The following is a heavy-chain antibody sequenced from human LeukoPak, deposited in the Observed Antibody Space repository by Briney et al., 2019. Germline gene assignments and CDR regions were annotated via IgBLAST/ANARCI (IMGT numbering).Heavy chain of an antibody. V-gene: IGHV4-59*01. CDR1: GGSISSYY. Sequence: SETLSLTCTVSGGSISSYYWSWIRQPPGKGLEWIGYIYYTGSTNYNPSLKSRVTISVDTSKNQFSLKLSSVTAADTAVYYCARDDSQGPGALEGFDYWGQGTLVTVSS. CDR3: ARDDSQGPGALEGFDY. D-gene: IGHD1-1*01. J-gene: IGHJ4*02. CDR2: IYYTGST.